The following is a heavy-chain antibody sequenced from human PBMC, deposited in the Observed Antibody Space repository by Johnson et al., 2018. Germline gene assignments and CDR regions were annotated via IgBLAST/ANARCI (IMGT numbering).Heavy chain of an antibody. V-gene: IGHV1-58*01. CDR1: GFTFTSSA. CDR2: IVVGSGNT. Sequence: QLVQSGPEVKKPGTSVKVSCKASGFTFTSSAVQWVRQARGQRLEWIGWIVVGSGNTNYAQKFQERVTITRSMSTSTAYMELSSLRSEDTAVYYCAADPYLLYYYGSGGDAFDIWGQGTMVTVSS. J-gene: IGHJ3*02. CDR3: AADPYLLYYYGSGGDAFDI. D-gene: IGHD3-10*01.